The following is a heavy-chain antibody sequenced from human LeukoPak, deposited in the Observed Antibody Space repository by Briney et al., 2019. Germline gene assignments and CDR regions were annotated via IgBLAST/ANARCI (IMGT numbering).Heavy chain of an antibody. J-gene: IGHJ3*02. CDR1: GFTFSTYA. V-gene: IGHV3-7*01. Sequence: PGGSLRLSCAASGFTFSTYAMSWVRQAPGKGLEWVANIKQDGSEKYYVDSVKGRITISRDNAKNSLYLQINSLRAEDTAVYYCARDTRNDDDAFDIWGQGTMVTVSS. D-gene: IGHD1-1*01. CDR3: ARDTRNDDDAFDI. CDR2: IKQDGSEK.